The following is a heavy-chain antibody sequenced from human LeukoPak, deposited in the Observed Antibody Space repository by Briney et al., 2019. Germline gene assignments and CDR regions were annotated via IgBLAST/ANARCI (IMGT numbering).Heavy chain of an antibody. CDR2: ISDSGST. J-gene: IGHJ3*02. CDR3: ARHRQRWLQLKAFDI. CDR1: GGSLSTHH. V-gene: IGHV4-59*11. Sequence: SETLSLTCVVSGGSLSTHHWSWIRQSPGRGLEWIGYISDSGSTNYNPSLKSRVTISVDTSKNQFSLMLSSVTAADTAVYYCARHRQRWLQLKAFDIWGQGTMVTVSS. D-gene: IGHD5-24*01.